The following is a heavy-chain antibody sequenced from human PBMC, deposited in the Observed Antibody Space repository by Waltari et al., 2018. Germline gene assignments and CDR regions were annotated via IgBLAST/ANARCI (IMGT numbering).Heavy chain of an antibody. V-gene: IGHV1-46*01. CDR2: INRSGGST. J-gene: IGHJ4*02. CDR3: AMGATPRRDFDY. CDR1: GYTFTSYY. Sequence: QVQLVQSGAEVKKPGASVKVSCKASGYTFTSYYMHWVRQAPGQGLEWMGIINRSGGSTSYAQKCQGRVTMTRDTSTSTVYMELSSLRSEDTAVYYCAMGATPRRDFDYWGQGTLVTVSS. D-gene: IGHD1-26*01.